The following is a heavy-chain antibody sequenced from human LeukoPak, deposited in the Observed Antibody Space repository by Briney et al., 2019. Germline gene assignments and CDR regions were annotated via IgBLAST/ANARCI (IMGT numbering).Heavy chain of an antibody. Sequence: GGSLRLSCAASGFTFSSYGMHWVRQAPGKGLEWVAVISYDGSNKYYADSVKGRFTISRDNAKNSLCLQMNSLRAEDTAVYYCARDLGSFFYYMDVWGKGTTVTVSS. J-gene: IGHJ6*03. CDR3: ARDLGSFFYYMDV. D-gene: IGHD3-10*01. CDR2: ISYDGSNK. CDR1: GFTFSSYG. V-gene: IGHV3-30*03.